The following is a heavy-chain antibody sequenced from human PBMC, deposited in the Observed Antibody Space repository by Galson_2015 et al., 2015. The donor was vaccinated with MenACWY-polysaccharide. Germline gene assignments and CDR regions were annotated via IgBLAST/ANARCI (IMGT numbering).Heavy chain of an antibody. CDR3: ARDLGWGYCGGGSCRSQEYFDY. Sequence: TLSLTCTVSGGSISRGSYYWSWIRQPAGQGLEWIGRIYTSGSTHYNPSLKSRVTISVDTSKNQFSLKLSSVTAADTAVYYCARDLGWGYCGGGSCRSQEYFDYWGQGTLVTVSS. V-gene: IGHV4-61*02. CDR2: IYTSGST. CDR1: GGSISRGSYY. J-gene: IGHJ4*02. D-gene: IGHD2-15*01.